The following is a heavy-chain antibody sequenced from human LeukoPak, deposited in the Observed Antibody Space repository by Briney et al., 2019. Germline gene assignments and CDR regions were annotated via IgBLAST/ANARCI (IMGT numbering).Heavy chain of an antibody. CDR3: ARLRAYCSGGRCYRFDP. Sequence: GGSLRLSCAASGFTFSSYWMSWVRQAPGKGLEWVSSISSSSSYIYDADSVKGRFTISRDNAKSSLFLQMNSLRVEDTAVYYCARLRAYCSGGRCYRFDPWGQGTLVTVSS. D-gene: IGHD2-15*01. CDR1: GFTFSSYW. J-gene: IGHJ5*02. CDR2: ISSSSSYI. V-gene: IGHV3-21*04.